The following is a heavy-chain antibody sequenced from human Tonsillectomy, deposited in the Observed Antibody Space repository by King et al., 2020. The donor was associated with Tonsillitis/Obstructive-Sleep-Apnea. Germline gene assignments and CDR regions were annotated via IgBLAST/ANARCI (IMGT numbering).Heavy chain of an antibody. CDR2: IYYSGST. CDR3: ARPRDYYDRTPRYTL. J-gene: IGHJ3*01. D-gene: IGHD3-22*01. CDR1: GGSISSYY. V-gene: IGHV4-59*01. Sequence: VQLQESGPGLVKPSETLSLTCTVSGGSISSYYWSWIRQPPGKGLEWIGYIYYSGSTNYNPPLKSRVTISVDTSKNQFSLKLSSVTAADTAVYYCARPRDYYDRTPRYTLWGQGTMVTVSS.